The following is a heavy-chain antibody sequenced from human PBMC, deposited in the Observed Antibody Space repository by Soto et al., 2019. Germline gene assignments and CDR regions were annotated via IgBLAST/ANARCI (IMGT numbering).Heavy chain of an antibody. J-gene: IGHJ4*02. CDR1: GFTFSSYW. V-gene: IGHV3-74*01. CDR2: VNGDGSST. D-gene: IGHD6-19*01. CDR3: ARAYSSAWPLDY. Sequence: GGSLRLSCTASGFTFSSYWIHWVRQAPGKGLLWVSRVNGDGSSTNYADSVKGRFTIFRDNDRNTVHLQMNSLGAEDTAVYYCARAYSSAWPLDYWGQGTLVTVS.